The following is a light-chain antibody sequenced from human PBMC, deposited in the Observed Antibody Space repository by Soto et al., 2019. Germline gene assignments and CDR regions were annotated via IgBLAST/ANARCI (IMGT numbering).Light chain of an antibody. CDR3: QSYDSSLSGVV. Sequence: SVLTQPPSVSGAPGQRVTISCTGSISNIGAGYDVHWYQHLPGTAPKLLIYGNSNRPSGVPDRFSGSKSGTSASLAITGLQAEDEADDYCQSYDSSLSGVVFGGGTQLTVL. CDR2: GNS. V-gene: IGLV1-40*01. CDR1: ISNIGAGYD. J-gene: IGLJ2*01.